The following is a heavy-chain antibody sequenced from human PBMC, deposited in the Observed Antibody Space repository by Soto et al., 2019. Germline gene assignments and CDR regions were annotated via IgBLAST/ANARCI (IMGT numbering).Heavy chain of an antibody. J-gene: IGHJ4*02. CDR2: IYYSGST. V-gene: IGHV4-59*12. Sequence: SETLSLTCTVSGCSISSYYWSWIRQPPGKGLEWIGYIYYSGSTNYNPSPKSRVTISVDGSKNQFSLKVKSVTAADTAVYYCARGRLVPAVNFDYWGLGTLVTVSS. CDR3: ARGRLVPAVNFDY. CDR1: GCSISSYY. D-gene: IGHD2-2*01.